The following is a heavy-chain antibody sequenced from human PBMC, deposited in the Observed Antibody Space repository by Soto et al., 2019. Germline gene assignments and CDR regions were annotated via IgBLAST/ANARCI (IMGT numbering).Heavy chain of an antibody. CDR3: ARSTTYYYDSSRLKNWFDP. Sequence: GXSVKVSCKASGGTFSSYTISWVRQAPGQGLEWMGRIIPILGIANYAQKFQGRVTITADKSTSPAYMELSSLRSEDTAVYYCARSTTYYYDSSRLKNWFDPWGQGTLVTVSS. CDR2: IIPILGIA. D-gene: IGHD3-22*01. J-gene: IGHJ5*02. CDR1: GGTFSSYT. V-gene: IGHV1-69*02.